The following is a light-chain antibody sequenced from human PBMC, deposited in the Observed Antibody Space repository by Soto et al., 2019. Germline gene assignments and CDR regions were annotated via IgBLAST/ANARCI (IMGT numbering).Light chain of an antibody. CDR2: VNN. Sequence: QSALTQPPSVSGAPGQRVTISCTGSSSNIGAGHDVHWYQQLPGTAPKLLIYVNNNRPSGVPDRFSGSKSGTSASLAIAGLQAEDEADYYCQSCDSSLSGYVFGTGTKVTVL. CDR3: QSCDSSLSGYV. J-gene: IGLJ1*01. CDR1: SSNIGAGHD. V-gene: IGLV1-40*01.